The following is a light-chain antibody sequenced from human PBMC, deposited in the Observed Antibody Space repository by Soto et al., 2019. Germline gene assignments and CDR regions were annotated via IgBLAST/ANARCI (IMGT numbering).Light chain of an antibody. CDR2: SNN. V-gene: IGLV1-44*01. CDR1: SSNIGSNT. Sequence: QAVVTQPPSASGTPGQRVTISCSGSSSNIGSNTVNWYQQLPGTAPKLLIYSNNQRPSGVADRFSGSKSGTSASLAISGLQSEDEADYYCAAWDDSLNGVVFGGRTKLTVL. J-gene: IGLJ2*01. CDR3: AAWDDSLNGVV.